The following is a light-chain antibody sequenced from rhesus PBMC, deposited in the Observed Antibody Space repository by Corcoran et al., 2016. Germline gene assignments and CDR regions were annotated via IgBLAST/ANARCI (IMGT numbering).Light chain of an antibody. CDR1: QGISSW. Sequence: DIQMTQSPSSLSASVGDTVTITCRASQGISSWLAWYQPKPGKAPKLLIYTASSLQSGFPPRFSGSGSVTDFTINISSRQSEDFVTYYCQQYSSRPYSFGQGTKVEIK. CDR3: QQYSSRPYS. J-gene: IGKJ2*01. V-gene: IGKV1-22*01. CDR2: TAS.